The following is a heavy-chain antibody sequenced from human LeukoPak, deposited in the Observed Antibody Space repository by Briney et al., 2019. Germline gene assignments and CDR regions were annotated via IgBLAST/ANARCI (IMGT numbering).Heavy chain of an antibody. CDR2: MYSGGST. CDR3: ERAVQVWSLDAFDI. V-gene: IGHV3-53*01. CDR1: GFSVSSNY. J-gene: IGHJ3*02. Sequence: GGSLRLSCAASGFSVSSNYMSWVRQAPGKGLEWVSVMYSGGSTYYADSVEGRFTISRDNSKNTLHLQMNSLRADDTALYYCERAVQVWSLDAFDIWGQGTMVTVSS. D-gene: IGHD1-1*01.